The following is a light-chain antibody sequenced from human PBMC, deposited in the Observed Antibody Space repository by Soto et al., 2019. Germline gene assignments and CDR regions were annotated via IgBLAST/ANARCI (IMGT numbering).Light chain of an antibody. CDR2: GAS. Sequence: SQLTQSPSSLSASVGDRVTITCRASQGISSNLAWYQQKPGRAPKLLIFGASTLQSGVPSRFSGSGSGTDFTLTISSLQPEDFATYFCQQLNSYPPWTFGQGTKV. V-gene: IGKV1-9*01. CDR3: QQLNSYPPWT. CDR1: QGISSN. J-gene: IGKJ1*01.